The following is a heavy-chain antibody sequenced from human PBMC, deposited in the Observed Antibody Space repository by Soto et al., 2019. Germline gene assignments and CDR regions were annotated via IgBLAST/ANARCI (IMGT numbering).Heavy chain of an antibody. CDR1: GFTFSSYA. D-gene: IGHD4-17*01. CDR3: ARDPTQTYGDDPFDY. V-gene: IGHV3-30-3*01. Sequence: QVQLVESGGGVVQPGRSLRLSCAASGFTFSSYAMHWVRQTPGKGLEWVAIISYDGSNQYYADSVKGRFTISRDNSKNTLYLQMNSLRIEDMAVYYCARDPTQTYGDDPFDYWGQGTLVTVSS. CDR2: ISYDGSNQ. J-gene: IGHJ4*02.